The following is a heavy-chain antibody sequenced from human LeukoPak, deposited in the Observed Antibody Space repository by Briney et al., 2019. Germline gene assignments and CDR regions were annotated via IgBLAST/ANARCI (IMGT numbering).Heavy chain of an antibody. CDR3: ARPRIQLWLHNGYDAFDI. CDR1: GFAFSSYS. V-gene: IGHV3-21*01. CDR2: ISSSSTYI. D-gene: IGHD5-18*01. Sequence: PGGSLRLSCAASGFAFSSYSMNWVRQAPGKGLEWASSISSSSTYIYHADSVKGRFTISRDNAKNSLYLQMNSLRAEDTAVYYCARPRIQLWLHNGYDAFDIWGQGTMVTVSS. J-gene: IGHJ3*02.